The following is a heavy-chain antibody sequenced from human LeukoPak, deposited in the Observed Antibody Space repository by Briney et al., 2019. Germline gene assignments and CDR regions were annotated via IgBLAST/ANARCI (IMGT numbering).Heavy chain of an antibody. CDR1: GFTFSSYS. V-gene: IGHV3-21*01. CDR3: ARQKYYDILTATNYYFDY. Sequence: PGGSLRLSCAASGFTFSSYSMNWVRQAPGKGPEWVSSISSSSSYIYYADSVKGRFTISRDNAKNSLYLQMNSLRAEDTAVYYCARQKYYDILTATNYYFDYWGQGTLVTVSS. J-gene: IGHJ4*02. D-gene: IGHD3-9*01. CDR2: ISSSSSYI.